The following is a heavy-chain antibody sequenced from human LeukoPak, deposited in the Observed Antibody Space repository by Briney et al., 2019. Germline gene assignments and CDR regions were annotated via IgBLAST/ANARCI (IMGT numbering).Heavy chain of an antibody. V-gene: IGHV3-23*01. Sequence: PGGSLRLSRAASGFTFSSHAMTWVRQAPGKGLQWVSSISINADDTHYADSVKGRFTISRDNSKKTLLLQMNSLRVDDTAIYYCAKEIRPNDHWGQGTLVIVSS. J-gene: IGHJ4*02. CDR3: AKEIRPNDH. CDR2: ISINADDT. D-gene: IGHD3-16*01. CDR1: GFTFSSHA.